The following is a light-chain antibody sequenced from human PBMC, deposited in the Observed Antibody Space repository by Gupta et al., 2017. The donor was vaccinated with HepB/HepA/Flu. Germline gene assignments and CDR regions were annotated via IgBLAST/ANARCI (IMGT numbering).Light chain of an antibody. Sequence: QSVVTQPPSASGTPGQRVTISCSGSSSNIGSNYVAWYQQVPGKAPKLLIYRNSQRPSGVPDRFSGSKSGTSASLAISGLRSEDDADYYCAAWDDGLSGLVFGGGTQLTAL. V-gene: IGLV1-47*01. CDR1: SSNIGSNY. J-gene: IGLJ7*02. CDR2: RNS. CDR3: AAWDDGLSGLV.